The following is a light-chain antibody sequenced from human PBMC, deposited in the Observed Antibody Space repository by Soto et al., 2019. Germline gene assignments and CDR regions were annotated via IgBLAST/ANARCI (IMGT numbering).Light chain of an antibody. V-gene: IGLV2-14*03. J-gene: IGLJ1*01. CDR3: SSYTRTASYV. CDR1: SSDIGGYNY. CDR2: YVT. Sequence: QSVLTQPASVSGSPGQSITISCTGTSSDIGGYNYVSWYQQHPGKAPKLIINYVTNRPSGVSNRFSGSKSGNTAALTISGLQADDDGDYDCSSYTRTASYVFGTGTKLTVL.